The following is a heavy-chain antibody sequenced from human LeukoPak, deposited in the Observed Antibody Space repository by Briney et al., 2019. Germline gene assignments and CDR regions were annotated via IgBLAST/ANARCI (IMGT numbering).Heavy chain of an antibody. CDR3: AREGGFYRPLDY. Sequence: SETLSLTCGVSGGSISSTNWWSWVRQPPGKGLEWIGEVSLTGETNYNPSLTGRLTMSVDLYENHISLKLTSVTAADTAVYYCAREGGFYRPLDYSGQGTLVTVSS. V-gene: IGHV4-4*02. D-gene: IGHD3-3*01. CDR1: GGSISSTNW. CDR2: VSLTGET. J-gene: IGHJ4*02.